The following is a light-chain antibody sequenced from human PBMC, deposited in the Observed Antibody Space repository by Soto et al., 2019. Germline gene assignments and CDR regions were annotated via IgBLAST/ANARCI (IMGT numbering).Light chain of an antibody. CDR3: HQYYELPT. V-gene: IGKV4-1*01. J-gene: IGKJ1*01. Sequence: DIVLTQSPDSLAVSLGERATINCKSSRSLLSISNNKDHLAWYQQKPGQPPKLLINWSSIRESGVPDRFSGSGSGSDFTLTISRLQSEDVAVCICHQYYELPTFGQGTEVHIK. CDR2: WSS. CDR1: RSLLSISNNKDH.